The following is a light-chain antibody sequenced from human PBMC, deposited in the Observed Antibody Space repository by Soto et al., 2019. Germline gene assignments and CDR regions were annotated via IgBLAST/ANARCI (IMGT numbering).Light chain of an antibody. CDR3: QQYDGAPYT. V-gene: IGKV3-20*01. CDR2: CAS. CDR1: QSVTTRQ. J-gene: IGKJ2*01. Sequence: EIVLTQSPGTLVLSPGERATLSCRASQSVTTRQLAWYQQKPGQAPRLLIYCASSRATGIPDRFGGSGSGTDFTFTISRLEPEDFAMYYCQQYDGAPYTFGQGTKLEIK.